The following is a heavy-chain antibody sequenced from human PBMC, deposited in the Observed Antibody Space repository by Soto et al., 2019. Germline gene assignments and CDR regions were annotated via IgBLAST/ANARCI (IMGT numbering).Heavy chain of an antibody. CDR1: GFTFSKFD. CDR2: IGISGDT. D-gene: IGHD2-15*01. J-gene: IGHJ4*02. CDR3: ARGQEVGAPFFDA. V-gene: IGHV3-13*04. Sequence: GGSLRLSCYASGFTFSKFDMHWVRQPTGKGLEWVSTIGISGDTYYAVSVKGRFTISRDNAKNSLSLQMNSLRAGDTALYFCARGQEVGAPFFDAWGQGTQVTVSS.